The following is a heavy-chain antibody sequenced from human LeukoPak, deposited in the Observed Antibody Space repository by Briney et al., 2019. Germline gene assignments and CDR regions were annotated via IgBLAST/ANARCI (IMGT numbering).Heavy chain of an antibody. J-gene: IGHJ6*03. CDR3: ASGSGSYRTPYYYMDV. D-gene: IGHD3-10*01. Sequence: GGSLRLSCAASGFTVSSNYMSWVRQAPGKGLEWVSDIYSGGSTYYADSVKGRFTISRDNSQNTLYLQMNSLRAEDTAVYYCASGSGSYRTPYYYMDVRGTGTTFTVSS. CDR1: GFTVSSNY. CDR2: IYSGGST. V-gene: IGHV3-53*01.